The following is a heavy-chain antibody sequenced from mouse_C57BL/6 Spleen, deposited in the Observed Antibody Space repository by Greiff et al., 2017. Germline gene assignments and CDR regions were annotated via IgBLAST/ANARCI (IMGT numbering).Heavy chain of an antibody. D-gene: IGHD1-1*01. CDR3: TRYNYYGSSYGNFYYAMDY. CDR1: GYTFTDYE. CDR2: IDPETGGT. Sequence: QLQQSGAELVRPGASVTLSCKASGYTFTDYEMHWVKQTPVHGLEWIGAIDPETGGTAYNQKFKGKAILTADKSSSTAYMGLRSLTSEDSAVYYCTRYNYYGSSYGNFYYAMDYWGQGTSVTVSS. J-gene: IGHJ4*01. V-gene: IGHV1-15*01.